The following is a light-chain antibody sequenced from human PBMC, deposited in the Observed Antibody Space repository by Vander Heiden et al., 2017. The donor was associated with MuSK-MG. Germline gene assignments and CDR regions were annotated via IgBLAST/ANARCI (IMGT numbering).Light chain of an antibody. CDR1: QSLSSY. CDR3: QQSYRTPWT. J-gene: IGKJ1*01. CDR2: AAS. V-gene: IGKV1-39*01. Sequence: DIQMTQSPSSLSESVGDRVTITCRASQSLSSYLNWYQQKPGKAPKLLIYAASSLQSGVPSRFSGSGSGTDCTLTISSLQPGAFATYDGQQSYRTPWTFGQGTKVXIK.